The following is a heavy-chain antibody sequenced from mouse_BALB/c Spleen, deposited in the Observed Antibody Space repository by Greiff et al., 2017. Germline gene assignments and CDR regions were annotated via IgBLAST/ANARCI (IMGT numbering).Heavy chain of an antibody. Sequence: EVHLVESGGGLVQPGGSRKLSCAASGFTFSSFGMHWVRQAPEKGLEWVAYISSGSSTIYYADTVKGRFTISRDNPKNTLFLQMTSLRSEDTAMYYCARELRLLSDYWGQGTTLTVSS. V-gene: IGHV5-17*02. CDR1: GFTFSSFG. D-gene: IGHD2-10*01. CDR2: ISSGSSTI. J-gene: IGHJ2*01. CDR3: ARELRLLSDY.